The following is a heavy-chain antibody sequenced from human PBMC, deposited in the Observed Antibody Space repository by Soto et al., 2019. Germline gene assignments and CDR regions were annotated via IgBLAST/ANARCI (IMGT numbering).Heavy chain of an antibody. V-gene: IGHV3-30*18. Sequence: PGGSLRLSCAASGFIFAKYGMHWVRQAPGKGLEWVALITYEGSNKYYADAVKGRFTISRDNVENMVSLQLDGLRGEDTAVYYCAKARGANNWANYYGLDVWGQGTTVTVS. J-gene: IGHJ6*02. CDR3: AKARGANNWANYYGLDV. CDR2: ITYEGSNK. CDR1: GFIFAKYG. D-gene: IGHD1-1*01.